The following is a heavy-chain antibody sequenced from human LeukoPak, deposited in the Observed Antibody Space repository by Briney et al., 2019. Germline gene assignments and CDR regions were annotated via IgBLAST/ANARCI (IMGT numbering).Heavy chain of an antibody. D-gene: IGHD2-15*01. CDR1: GFPLSSYS. V-gene: IGHV3-48*01. Sequence: PGGSLRLSCAASGFPLSSYSINWVRHAPGKGLEWVSYISSSGSAIYYVDSVKGRFTVFRDNAKNSLFLQMNSPRAEDTAVYYCVRVKGSYFDYWGQGALVTVSS. CDR3: VRVKGSYFDY. J-gene: IGHJ4*02. CDR2: ISSSGSAI.